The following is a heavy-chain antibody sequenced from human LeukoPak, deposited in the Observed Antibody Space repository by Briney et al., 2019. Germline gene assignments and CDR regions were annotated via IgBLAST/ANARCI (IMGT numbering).Heavy chain of an antibody. D-gene: IGHD6-13*01. V-gene: IGHV3-30*18. J-gene: IGHJ4*02. CDR1: GFTFSSYG. Sequence: GRSLRLSCAASGFTFSSYGMHWVRQAPGKGLEWVAVISYDGSNKYYADSVKGRFTNSRDNSKNTLYLQMNSLRAEDTAVYYCAKEAAAGRYPDYWGQGTLVTVSS. CDR3: AKEAAAGRYPDY. CDR2: ISYDGSNK.